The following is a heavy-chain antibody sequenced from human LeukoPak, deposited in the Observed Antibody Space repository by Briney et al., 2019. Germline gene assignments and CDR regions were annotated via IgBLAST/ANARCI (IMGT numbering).Heavy chain of an antibody. CDR3: ARAVAGKRYFQH. CDR2: INHSGST. J-gene: IGHJ1*01. Sequence: PSETLSLTRAVYGGSSSGYYWSWIRQPPGTGLEWIGEINHSGSTNYNPSLKSRVTISVDTSKNQFSLKLSSVTAADTAVYYCARAVAGKRYFQHWGQGTLVTVSS. V-gene: IGHV4-34*01. D-gene: IGHD6-19*01. CDR1: GGSSSGYY.